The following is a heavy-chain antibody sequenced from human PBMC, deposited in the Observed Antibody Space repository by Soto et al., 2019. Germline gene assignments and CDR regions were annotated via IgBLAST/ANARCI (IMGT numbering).Heavy chain of an antibody. V-gene: IGHV3-23*01. Sequence: GSLRLSCAAPGFSFSSYAMNWVRQAPGKGLEWVSGISGHGGSTYYADSVKGRSTISRDNSKNTMYMQMNSLRVEDTAVYYCVKSYRYSYGSDYWGQGTLVTVSS. CDR1: GFSFSSYA. CDR2: ISGHGGST. D-gene: IGHD5-18*01. J-gene: IGHJ4*02. CDR3: VKSYRYSYGSDY.